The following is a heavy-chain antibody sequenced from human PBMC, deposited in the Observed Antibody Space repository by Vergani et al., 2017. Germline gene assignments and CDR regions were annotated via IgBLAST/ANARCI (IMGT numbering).Heavy chain of an antibody. CDR3: ARDPTLYSGISSGYFDY. CDR2: IYYSGST. Sequence: QLQLQESGPGLVKPSETLSLTCTVSGGSISSSSYYWGWIRQPPGKGLEWIGSIYYSGSTYYNPSLKSRVTISVDTSKNQFSLKLSSVTAADTAVYYCARDPTLYSGISSGYFDYWGQGTLVTVSS. D-gene: IGHD1-26*01. V-gene: IGHV4-39*07. CDR1: GGSISSSSYY. J-gene: IGHJ4*02.